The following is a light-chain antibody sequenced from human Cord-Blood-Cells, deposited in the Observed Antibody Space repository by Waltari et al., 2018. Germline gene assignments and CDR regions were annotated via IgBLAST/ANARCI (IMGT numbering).Light chain of an antibody. CDR2: WAS. J-gene: IGKJ2*01. CDR1: QSFLYSSNNKNY. Sequence: DIVLTQSPDYLAVSLVERATINCKSRQSFLYSSNNKNYLAWYQQKPGQPPKLLIYWASTRESGVPDRFSGSGSGTDFTLTISSLQAEDVAVYYCQQYYSTPYTFGQGTKLEIK. CDR3: QQYYSTPYT. V-gene: IGKV4-1*01.